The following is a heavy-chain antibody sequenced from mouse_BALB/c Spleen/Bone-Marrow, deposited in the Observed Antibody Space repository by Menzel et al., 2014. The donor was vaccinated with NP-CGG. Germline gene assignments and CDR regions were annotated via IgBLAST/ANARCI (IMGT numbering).Heavy chain of an antibody. CDR2: ISYDGRN. V-gene: IGHV3-6*02. J-gene: IGHJ4*01. D-gene: IGHD1-2*01. Sequence: EVQRVESGPGLVKPSQSLSLTCSVTGYSITSGYFWNWIRQFPGDKLEWMAYISYDGRNNYNPSLKSRISITRDTSKNQFFLKLNSVTTEDTATYYCAREGIRRPYYYAMDYWGQGTSVTVSS. CDR3: AREGIRRPYYYAMDY. CDR1: GYSITSGYF.